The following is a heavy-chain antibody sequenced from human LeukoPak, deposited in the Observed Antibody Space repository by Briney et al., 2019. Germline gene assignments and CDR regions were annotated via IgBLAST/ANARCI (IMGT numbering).Heavy chain of an antibody. CDR1: GFTVSSNY. V-gene: IGHV3-66*04. D-gene: IGHD4/OR15-4a*01. Sequence: GGSLRLSCAASGFTVSSNYMSWVRQAPGKGLEGVSVIYSGGSTYYPGSVKGRFTISRDNSKNTLYLQMNSLRAEDTAVYYCARHWALGLWLDYWGQGTLVTVSS. CDR3: ARHWALGLWLDY. J-gene: IGHJ4*02. CDR2: IYSGGST.